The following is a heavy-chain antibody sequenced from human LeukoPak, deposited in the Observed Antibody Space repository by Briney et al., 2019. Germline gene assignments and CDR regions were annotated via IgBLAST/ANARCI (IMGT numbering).Heavy chain of an antibody. V-gene: IGHV4-31*03. J-gene: IGHJ4*02. D-gene: IGHD3-22*01. CDR3: AGHRLGLLDSSGYYSDY. CDR1: GGSISSGGYY. Sequence: SETLSLTCTVSGGSISSGGYYWSWIRQHPGKGLEWIGYIHYSGSTYYNPSLKSRVTISVDTSKNQFSLKLSSVTAADTAVYYCAGHRLGLLDSSGYYSDYWGQGTLVTVSS. CDR2: IHYSGST.